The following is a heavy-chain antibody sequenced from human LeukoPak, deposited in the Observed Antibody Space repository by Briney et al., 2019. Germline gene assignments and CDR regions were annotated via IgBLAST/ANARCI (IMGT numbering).Heavy chain of an antibody. CDR1: GITLSNYG. Sequence: EGPLRLSCAVSGITLSNYGMIWVRQAPGKGLEWVAGISGSGGGTYYADSVKGRFTISRDNPKNTLYLQMNSLRAEDTAVYFCAKRGVVIRVILVGFHKEAYYFDSWGQGALVTVSS. J-gene: IGHJ4*02. CDR2: ISGSGGGT. D-gene: IGHD3-22*01. CDR3: AKRGVVIRVILVGFHKEAYYFDS. V-gene: IGHV3-23*01.